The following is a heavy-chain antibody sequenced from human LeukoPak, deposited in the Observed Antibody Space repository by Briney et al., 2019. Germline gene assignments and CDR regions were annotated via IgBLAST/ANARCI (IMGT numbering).Heavy chain of an antibody. D-gene: IGHD2-8*02. Sequence: GGSLRLSCATSGFTFSSYWMNWVRQAPGKGLEWVANIKQDGSEKHYVDSVKGRFTISRDNAKNSLYLQMNSLRAEDTAIYYCATYRQVLLPFESWGQGTLVTVSS. CDR3: ATYRQVLLPFES. V-gene: IGHV3-7*03. CDR1: GFTFSSYW. J-gene: IGHJ4*02. CDR2: IKQDGSEK.